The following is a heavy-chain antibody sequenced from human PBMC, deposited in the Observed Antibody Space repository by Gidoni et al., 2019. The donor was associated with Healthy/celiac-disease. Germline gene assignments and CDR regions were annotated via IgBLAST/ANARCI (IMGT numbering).Heavy chain of an antibody. CDR2: IYYRGST. D-gene: IGHD3-9*01. V-gene: IGHV4-31*03. J-gene: IGHJ4*02. Sequence: QVQLQESGPGLVKPSQTLSLTCTVSGGSISSGGYYWSWIRQHPGKGLEWIGYIYYRGSTYYNPSLKSRVTISVDTSKNQFSLKLSSVTAADTAVYYCARGSSDILTGYFRFDYWGQGTLVTVSS. CDR3: ARGSSDILTGYFRFDY. CDR1: GGSISSGGYY.